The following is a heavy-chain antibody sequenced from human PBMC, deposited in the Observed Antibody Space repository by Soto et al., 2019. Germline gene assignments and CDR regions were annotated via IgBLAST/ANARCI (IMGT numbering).Heavy chain of an antibody. Sequence: QVQLQESGPGLVKPSETLSLTCTVSGDSISGYHWSWIRQPAGKGLEWIGRIYSSGTTNYKASLKSRVIMSVDTSKNQLSLKMNSMTAADTAVYYCAREFSYHFDPWGQGILVTVS. V-gene: IGHV4-4*07. CDR2: IYSSGTT. J-gene: IGHJ5*02. CDR1: GDSISGYH. CDR3: AREFSYHFDP. D-gene: IGHD2-2*01.